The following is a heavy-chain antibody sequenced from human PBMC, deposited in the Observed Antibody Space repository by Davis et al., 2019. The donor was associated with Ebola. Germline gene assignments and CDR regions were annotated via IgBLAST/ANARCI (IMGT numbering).Heavy chain of an antibody. D-gene: IGHD5-12*01. CDR3: ASGFGGWPLDS. J-gene: IGHJ4*02. CDR1: GGSVSSGGYY. V-gene: IGHV4-61*08. CDR2: IYYSGST. Sequence: SETLSLTCTVSGGSVSSGGYYWNWIRQPPGKGLEWIGYIYYSGSTNYNPSLQSRVTISIDTSKNQFSLKLTSVTAADSAVYYCASGFGGWPLDSWGQGTLVTVSS.